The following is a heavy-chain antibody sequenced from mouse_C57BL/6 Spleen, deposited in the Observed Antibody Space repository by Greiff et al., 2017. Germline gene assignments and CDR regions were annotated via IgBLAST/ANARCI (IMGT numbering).Heavy chain of an antibody. CDR2: INPNNGGT. CDR3: ARLRGAYFDY. Sequence: EVQLQQSGPELVKPGASVKMSCKASGYTFTDYNMHWVKQSHGKSLEWIGYINPNNGGTSSTQKFKGKATLTRNKSTSTAYLEIRSLTSEDTAIYYWARLRGAYFDYWGPGTTLTVSS. V-gene: IGHV1-22*01. J-gene: IGHJ2*01. CDR1: GYTFTDYN.